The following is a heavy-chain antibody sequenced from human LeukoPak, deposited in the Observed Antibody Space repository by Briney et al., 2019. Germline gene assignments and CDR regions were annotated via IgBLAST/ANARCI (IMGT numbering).Heavy chain of an antibody. D-gene: IGHD4-23*01. J-gene: IGHJ3*01. Sequence: ASVKVSCKASGYTFTSYGISWVRQAPGQGLEWMGWISAYNGNTNYAQKFQGRVTITADKSTSTAYMELSSLRSEDTAVYYCAREVFGGNSLDWGQGTMVTVSS. CDR2: ISAYNGNT. CDR1: GYTFTSYG. V-gene: IGHV1-18*01. CDR3: AREVFGGNSLD.